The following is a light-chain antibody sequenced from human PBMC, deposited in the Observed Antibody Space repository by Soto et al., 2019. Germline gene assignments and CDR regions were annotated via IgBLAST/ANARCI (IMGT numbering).Light chain of an antibody. CDR1: QGISRY. CDR2: AAS. V-gene: IGKV1-9*01. J-gene: IGKJ4*01. Sequence: IQLTQSPSSLSASVGDSVTITCRASQGISRYLSWYQQKSGRAPKLLISAASTLQSGVPARFSGSGSGTDFPLSITNLQPEDFATYYCQQLNTYPVTFGGGTKVEIK. CDR3: QQLNTYPVT.